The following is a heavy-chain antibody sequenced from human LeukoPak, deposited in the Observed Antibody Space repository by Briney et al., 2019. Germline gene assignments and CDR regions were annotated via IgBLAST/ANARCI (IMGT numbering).Heavy chain of an antibody. J-gene: IGHJ4*02. V-gene: IGHV3-64*01. CDR1: GFTFSSYA. CDR3: ARDPAYEY. CDR2: ISSNGRST. Sequence: GGSLRLSCAASGFTFSSYAMHWVRQAPGKGLEYVSAISSNGRSTYYANSVKGRFTISRDNSKNTLYLQMGSLRSEDTAVYYCARDPAYEYWGQGTLVTVSS. D-gene: IGHD3-16*01.